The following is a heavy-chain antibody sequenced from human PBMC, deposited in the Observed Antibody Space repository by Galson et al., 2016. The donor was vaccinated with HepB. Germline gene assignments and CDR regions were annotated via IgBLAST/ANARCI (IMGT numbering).Heavy chain of an antibody. CDR1: GVSLSNSY. V-gene: IGHV4-59*01. CDR3: AGVRRAVAENSYFFDS. J-gene: IGHJ4*02. Sequence: SETLSLTCTVSGVSLSNSYWSWIRQPPGKGLEWIGYIYYSGGSTNYNPSLTSRVTKSVDTLKNQFSLKLTSVTAADPAVYFCAGVRRAVAENSYFFDSWGQGTLVTVSS. CDR2: IYYSGGST. D-gene: IGHD6-19*01.